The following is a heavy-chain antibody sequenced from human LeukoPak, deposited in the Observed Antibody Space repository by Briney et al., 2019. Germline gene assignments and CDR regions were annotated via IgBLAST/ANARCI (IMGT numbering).Heavy chain of an antibody. Sequence: GGSLRLSCAASGFTFSSYGMHWVRQAPGKGLEWMAFIWYDGSKTFHADSVKGRFTISRDNSKNTLYLQMNSLRAEDTAVFYCAKDPLGYCTSASCRYLDSWGQGTLVTVSS. CDR3: AKDPLGYCTSASCRYLDS. CDR1: GFTFSSYG. CDR2: IWYDGSKT. V-gene: IGHV3-30*02. D-gene: IGHD2-2*01. J-gene: IGHJ5*01.